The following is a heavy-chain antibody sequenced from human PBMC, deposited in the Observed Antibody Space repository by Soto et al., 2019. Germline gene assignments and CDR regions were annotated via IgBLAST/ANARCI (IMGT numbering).Heavy chain of an antibody. V-gene: IGHV1-18*01. J-gene: IGHJ4*02. CDR1: GYSFTSYG. CDR3: ARGRYGDY. D-gene: IGHD1-1*01. CDR2: ISAHNGNT. Sequence: PGESLKISCKGSGYSFTSYGITWVRQAPGQGLEWMGWISAHNGNTDYAQKLQGRVTVTRDTSTSTAYMELRSLRSDDTAVYYCARGRYGDYWGQGVLVTVSS.